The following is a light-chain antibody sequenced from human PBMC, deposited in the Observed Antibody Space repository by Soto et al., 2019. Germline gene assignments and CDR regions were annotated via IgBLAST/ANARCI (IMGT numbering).Light chain of an antibody. V-gene: IGKV3-20*01. Sequence: ELVMTQSPATLSVSPGVRSNLSCRASQSVTSNYLAWYQQKPGQAPRRLIYGASSRATGIPDRFSGRGFGTDFTLTISRLEPEDFAVYYCQHSGDFRWTFGQGTKVDI. CDR2: GAS. CDR3: QHSGDFRWT. CDR1: QSVTSNY. J-gene: IGKJ1*01.